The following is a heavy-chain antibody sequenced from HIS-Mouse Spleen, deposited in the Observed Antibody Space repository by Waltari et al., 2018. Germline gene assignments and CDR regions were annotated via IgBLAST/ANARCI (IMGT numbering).Heavy chain of an antibody. CDR3: AREIPYSSSWYDWYFDL. CDR1: GGSISSRSYD. Sequence: QLQLQESGPGLVKPSETLSLTCTVSGGSISSRSYDWGWIRHPPGKGLEWIGSIYYSGSTYYNPSLKSRVTISVDTSKNQFSLKLSSVTAADTAVYYCAREIPYSSSWYDWYFDLWGRGTLVTVSS. V-gene: IGHV4-39*07. J-gene: IGHJ2*01. D-gene: IGHD6-13*01. CDR2: IYYSGST.